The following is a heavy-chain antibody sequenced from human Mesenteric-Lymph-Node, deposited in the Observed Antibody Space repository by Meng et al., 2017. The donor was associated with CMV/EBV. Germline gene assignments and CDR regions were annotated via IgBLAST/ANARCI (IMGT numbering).Heavy chain of an antibody. J-gene: IGHJ6*02. CDR1: GFTFSSYS. D-gene: IGHD7-27*01. Sequence: GESLKISCAASGFTFSSYSMNWVRQAPGKGLEWVSYISSSSSTIYYADSVKGRFTISRDNAKNSLYLQMNSLRAEDTAVYYCAREPSGDGMDVWGQGTTVTVSS. CDR3: AREPSGDGMDV. CDR2: ISSSSSTI. V-gene: IGHV3-48*04.